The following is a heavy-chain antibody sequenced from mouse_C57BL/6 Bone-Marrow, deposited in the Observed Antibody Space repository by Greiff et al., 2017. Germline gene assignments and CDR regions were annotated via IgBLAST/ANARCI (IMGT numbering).Heavy chain of an antibody. V-gene: IGHV2-2*01. CDR1: GFSLTSYG. CDR3: ARRGEWLLPFAY. J-gene: IGHJ3*01. CDR2: IWSGGST. Sequence: VMLVESGPGLVQPSQSLSITCTVSGFSLTSYGVHWVRQSPGKGLEWLGVIWSGGSTDYNAAFISRLSISKDNSKSQVFFKMNRLQADDTAIYYCARRGEWLLPFAYWGQGTLVTVSA. D-gene: IGHD2-3*01.